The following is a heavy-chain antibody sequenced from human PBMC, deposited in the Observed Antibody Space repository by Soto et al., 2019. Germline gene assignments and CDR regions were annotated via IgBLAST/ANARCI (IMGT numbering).Heavy chain of an antibody. CDR1: GFTFSSYG. D-gene: IGHD6-13*01. Sequence: GGSLRLSCAASGFTFSSYGMNWVRLAPGEGLEWVSTVTASGGSTFYADSVKGRFTISRDNSKNTLDLQMNSLRVYDTAIYYCVRSWGYWGRGIVVTVSS. CDR2: VTASGGST. J-gene: IGHJ4*02. V-gene: IGHV3-23*01. CDR3: VRSWGY.